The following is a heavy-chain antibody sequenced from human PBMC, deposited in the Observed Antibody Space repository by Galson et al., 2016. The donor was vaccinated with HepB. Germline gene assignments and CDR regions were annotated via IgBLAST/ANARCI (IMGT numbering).Heavy chain of an antibody. Sequence: SLRLSCAASGFTFSGHGMHWVRQAPGRGLEWVAVISKDSRDKQYVDSVKGRFTVSRGNSKNTLYLQMNSLRAEDTAVYYCAKERSNYDYYFDYWGQGTLVTVSS. CDR3: AKERSNYDYYFDY. CDR1: GFTFSGHG. CDR2: ISKDSRDK. D-gene: IGHD4-11*01. J-gene: IGHJ4*02. V-gene: IGHV3-30*18.